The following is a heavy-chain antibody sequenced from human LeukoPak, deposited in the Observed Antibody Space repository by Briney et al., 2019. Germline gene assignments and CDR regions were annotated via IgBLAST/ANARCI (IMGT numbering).Heavy chain of an antibody. V-gene: IGHV6-1*01. CDR3: AREGPAFDI. Sequence: SQTLSLTCAISGESVFSNSAAWNWVRQSPSRGLEWLGKTYYRSKWYNDYAVSAKGRITINPDTSKNQFSLQLNSVTPDDTAVYYCAREGPAFDIWGQGTMVTVSS. CDR1: GESVFSNSAA. CDR2: TYYRSKWYN. J-gene: IGHJ3*02.